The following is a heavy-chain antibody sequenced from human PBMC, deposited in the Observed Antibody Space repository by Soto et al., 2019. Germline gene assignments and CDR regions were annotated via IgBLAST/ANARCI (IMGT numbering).Heavy chain of an antibody. CDR1: GYTFTSYG. D-gene: IGHD3-22*01. CDR3: ARDNYYDSSESRIDY. Sequence: ASVKVSCKASGYTFTSYGISWVRQAPGQGLEWMGWISAYNGNTNYAQKLQGRVTMTTDTSTSTAYMELRSLRSDDTAVYYCARDNYYDSSESRIDYWGQGTLVTV. J-gene: IGHJ4*02. V-gene: IGHV1-18*04. CDR2: ISAYNGNT.